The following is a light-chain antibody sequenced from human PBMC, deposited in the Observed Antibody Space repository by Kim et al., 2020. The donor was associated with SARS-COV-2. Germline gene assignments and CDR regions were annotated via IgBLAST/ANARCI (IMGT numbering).Light chain of an antibody. CDR1: NIGSKS. J-gene: IGLJ2*01. CDR3: QVWDSSSDHVV. Sequence: APGKTARITRGGNNIGSKSVQWYQQKPGQAPVLVIYYDSDRPSGIPERFSGSNSGNTATLTISRVEAGDEADYYCQVWDSSSDHVVFGGGTQLTVL. V-gene: IGLV3-21*04. CDR2: YDS.